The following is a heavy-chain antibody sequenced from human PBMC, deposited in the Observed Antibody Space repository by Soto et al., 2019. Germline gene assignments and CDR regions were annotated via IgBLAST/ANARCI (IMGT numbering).Heavy chain of an antibody. V-gene: IGHV3-74*01. J-gene: IGHJ6*02. Sequence: EVQLVESGGGLVQPGGSLRLSCAASEFTVSSNWMHWVRQAPGKGLVWVSLTKTDGSSTNYADSVKGRFTISRDNAKNTLYLQMNSLRAEDTAVYYCVSTPYWGQGTTVTVSS. CDR1: EFTVSSNW. D-gene: IGHD2-15*01. CDR2: TKTDGSST. CDR3: VSTPY.